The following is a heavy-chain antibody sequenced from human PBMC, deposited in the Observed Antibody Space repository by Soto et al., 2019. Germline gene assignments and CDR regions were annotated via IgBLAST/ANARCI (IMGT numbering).Heavy chain of an antibody. CDR2: IIPMFGTA. Sequence: SVKVSCKAAGGTFSSYGISWVRQAPGQGLEWMGGIIPMFGTATHTQNFQGRLTITADESTSTAYMELSSLRSEDTAVYFCARSVGVTTLSYLDYWGQGTLVTVAS. CDR1: GGTFSSYG. CDR3: ARSVGVTTLSYLDY. D-gene: IGHD1-26*01. V-gene: IGHV1-69*13. J-gene: IGHJ4*02.